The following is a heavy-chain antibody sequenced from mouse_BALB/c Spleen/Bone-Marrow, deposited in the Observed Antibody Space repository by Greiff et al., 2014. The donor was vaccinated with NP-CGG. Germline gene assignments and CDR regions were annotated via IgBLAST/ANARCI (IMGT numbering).Heavy chain of an antibody. CDR2: IDPSDSYT. CDR1: GYTLTSYW. D-gene: IGHD2-4*01. J-gene: IGHJ3*01. CDR3: ARTYYDYDWFAY. V-gene: IGHV1-69*02. Sequence: QVQLQQSGVEFVKPGASVKLSCKASGYTLTSYWMHWVKQRPGQGLEWIGEIDPSDSYTKYNQNFKGKATLTVDKSSSTAYMQLSSQTSEDSAVYYCARTYYDYDWFAYWGQGTLVTVSA.